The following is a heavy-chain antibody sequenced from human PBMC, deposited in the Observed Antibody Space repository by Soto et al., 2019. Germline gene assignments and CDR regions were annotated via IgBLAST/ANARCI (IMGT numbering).Heavy chain of an antibody. V-gene: IGHV4-59*01. D-gene: IGHD4-17*01. CDR3: AGADCGAKRDCGR. Sequence: SETLSLTGTVSGGSINNYYWSWIRQPPGKGLEWIGYISYTESNFYTGSTNYSPSLKSRVTISLGASKNQWSLKVNSVMPADPALYFCAGADCGAKRDCGRWGRGTLVTVAS. J-gene: IGHJ1*01. CDR1: GGSINNYY. CDR2: ISYTESNFYTGST.